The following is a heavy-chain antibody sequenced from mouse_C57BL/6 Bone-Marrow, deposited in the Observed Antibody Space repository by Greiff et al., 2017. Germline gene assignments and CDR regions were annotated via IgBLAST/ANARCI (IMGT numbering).Heavy chain of an antibody. V-gene: IGHV5-6*02. CDR1: GFTFSSYG. CDR2: ISSGGSYT. Sequence: EVKLVESGGDLVKPGGSLKLSCAASGFTFSSYGMSWVRQTPDKRLEWVATISSGGSYTYYPDSVKGRFTISRDNAKNTLYLQRSSLKSEDTAMYYCASRTGTWYFDVWGTGTTVTVSS. J-gene: IGHJ1*03. CDR3: ASRTGTWYFDV. D-gene: IGHD4-1*01.